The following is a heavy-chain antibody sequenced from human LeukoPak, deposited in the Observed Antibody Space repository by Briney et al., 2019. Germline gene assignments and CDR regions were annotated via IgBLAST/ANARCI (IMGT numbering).Heavy chain of an antibody. V-gene: IGHV3-7*01. J-gene: IGHJ4*02. D-gene: IGHD5-12*01. CDR2: TNQEGSEK. CDR1: GFAFSTYW. Sequence: GGSLRLSCAASGFAFSTYWMSWVRQAPGKGLEWVANTNQEGSEKYYVDSVKGRFTISKDNAKNSLYLQMNSLRAEDTAVYYCARDPKWLDYWGQGTLVTVSS. CDR3: ARDPKWLDY.